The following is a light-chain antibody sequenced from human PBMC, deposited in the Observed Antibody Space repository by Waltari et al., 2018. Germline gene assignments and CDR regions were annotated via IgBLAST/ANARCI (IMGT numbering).Light chain of an antibody. V-gene: IGKV3-20*01. CDR3: QQYGSSPYT. J-gene: IGKJ2*01. CDR2: GAS. CDR1: QSVSSSY. Sequence: ELVFTQSPGTLSLSPGDTATLSCRASQSVSSSYLAWYQQKPGQAPRLLIYGASSRATGIPDRFSGSGSGTDFTLTISRLEPEDFAVYYCQQYGSSPYTFGQGTKLEIK.